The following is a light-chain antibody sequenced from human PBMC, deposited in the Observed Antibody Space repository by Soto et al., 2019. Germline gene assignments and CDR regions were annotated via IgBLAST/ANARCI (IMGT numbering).Light chain of an antibody. V-gene: IGKV3-20*01. CDR2: GAS. CDR1: QSVSSSY. J-gene: IGKJ1*01. CDR3: QQYSDSPPT. Sequence: EIVLTHSPGTLSSSPWERATLSCRASQSVSSSYLAWYQQKPGQAPRLPIYGASNRATGIPDRFSGSGSGTDFTLTIDRLEPEDFAMYYCQQYSDSPPTFGQGTKVDIK.